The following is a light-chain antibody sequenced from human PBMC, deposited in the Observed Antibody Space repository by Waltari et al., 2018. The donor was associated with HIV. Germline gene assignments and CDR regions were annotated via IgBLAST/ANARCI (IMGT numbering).Light chain of an antibody. CDR3: QAWDSSIWV. CDR1: KLGDKY. J-gene: IGLJ3*02. CDR2: QDS. Sequence: SYELTQPPSVSVSPGQTASITCSGAKLGDKYACWYQQKPGQSPVLVIYQDSKGPSGIPERFSGSNSGNTATLTISGTQAMDEADYYCQAWDSSIWVFGGGTKLTVL. V-gene: IGLV3-1*01.